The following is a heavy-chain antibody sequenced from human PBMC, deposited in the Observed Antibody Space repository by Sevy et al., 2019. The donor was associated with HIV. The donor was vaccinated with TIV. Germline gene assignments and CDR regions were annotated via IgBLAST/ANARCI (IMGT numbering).Heavy chain of an antibody. V-gene: IGHV1-2*06. CDR2: INPNSGGT. CDR1: GYTFTGYY. J-gene: IGHJ6*02. CDR3: ARRQAALHYYHYGMVV. D-gene: IGHD2-15*01. Sequence: ASVKVSCKASGYTFTGYYMHWVRQAPGQGLEWMGRINPNSGGTNYAQKFQGRVTMTRDTSISTAYMELSRLRSDDTAVYYCARRQAALHYYHYGMVVWGQGTTVTVSS.